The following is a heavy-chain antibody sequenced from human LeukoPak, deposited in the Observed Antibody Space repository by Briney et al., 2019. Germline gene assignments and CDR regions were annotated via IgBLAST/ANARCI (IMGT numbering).Heavy chain of an antibody. Sequence: PSETLSLTCTVSGGSISSGNYYWSWIRQPAGKGLEWIGRIYTSGSTNYNPSLKSRVTITVDTSKKQFSLKLSSVTAADTAVYYCARDRGGYTYSHDYWGQGTLVTVSS. CDR3: ARDRGGYTYSHDY. D-gene: IGHD5-18*01. J-gene: IGHJ4*02. V-gene: IGHV4-61*02. CDR2: IYTSGST. CDR1: GGSISSGNYY.